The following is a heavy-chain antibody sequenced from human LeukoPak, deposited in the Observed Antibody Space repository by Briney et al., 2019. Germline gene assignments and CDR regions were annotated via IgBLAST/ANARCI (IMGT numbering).Heavy chain of an antibody. CDR2: ISSSGSTI. CDR3: ARDPRYCSGGSCYSGLFDP. Sequence: PGGSLRLSCAASGFTFSSYEMNWVRQAPGKGLEWVSYISSSGSTIYYADSVKGRFTISRDNAKNSLYLQMNSLRAEDTAVHYCARDPRYCSGGSCYSGLFDPWGQGTLVTVSS. J-gene: IGHJ5*02. CDR1: GFTFSSYE. D-gene: IGHD2-15*01. V-gene: IGHV3-48*03.